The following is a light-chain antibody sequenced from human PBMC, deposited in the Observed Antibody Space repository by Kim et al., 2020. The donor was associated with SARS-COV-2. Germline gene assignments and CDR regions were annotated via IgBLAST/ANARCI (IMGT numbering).Light chain of an antibody. J-gene: IGLJ1*01. CDR2: EGS. V-gene: IGLV2-23*01. Sequence: QSALTQPASVSGSPGQSITISCTGTSSDVGSYNLVSWYQQHPGKAPKLMIYEGSKRPSGVSNSFSGSKSGNTASLTISGLQAEDEADYYCCSYAGSSFYVFGAGTKVTVL. CDR3: CSYAGSSFYV. CDR1: SSDVGSYNL.